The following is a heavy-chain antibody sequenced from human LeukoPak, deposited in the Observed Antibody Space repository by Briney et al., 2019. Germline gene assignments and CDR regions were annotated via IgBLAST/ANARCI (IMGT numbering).Heavy chain of an antibody. J-gene: IGHJ4*02. Sequence: GGSLRLSCAASGFTFSDSYRSWIRQAPGKGLEWLSYISNGGSTIYYADSVKGRFTISRDNAHNSLYLQMNSLRVEDSAVYYCSRDPRLLDYWGQGTLVTVSS. V-gene: IGHV3-11*04. CDR2: ISNGGSTI. CDR3: SRDPRLLDY. CDR1: GFTFSDSY.